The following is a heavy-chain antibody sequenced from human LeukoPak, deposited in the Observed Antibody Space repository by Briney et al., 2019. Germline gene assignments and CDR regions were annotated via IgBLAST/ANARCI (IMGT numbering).Heavy chain of an antibody. V-gene: IGHV3-21*01. CDR1: GFSFGSYT. J-gene: IGHJ4*02. CDR3: ARSGSSYYLDY. CDR2: ITSSSSYI. Sequence: PGGSLRLSCAASGFSFGSYTMNGVPQAPGKGLEWVSSITSSSSYIYYADSVKGRFTISRDNAKNSLYLQMNSLRAEDTAVYYCARSGSSYYLDYWGQGTLVTVSS.